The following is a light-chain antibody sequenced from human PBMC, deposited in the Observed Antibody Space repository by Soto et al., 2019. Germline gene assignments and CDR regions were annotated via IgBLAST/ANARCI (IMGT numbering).Light chain of an antibody. Sequence: DIQLTQSPPSLSASVGDRVTITCRAIQAISIFVAWYQQKPGKIPKLLIFSASTVQSGVPSRFSGSGSGTDFTLTISNLQPEDVATYYCQKYNSAPLTFGPGTKVDLK. J-gene: IGKJ3*01. CDR3: QKYNSAPLT. V-gene: IGKV1-27*01. CDR1: QAISIF. CDR2: SAS.